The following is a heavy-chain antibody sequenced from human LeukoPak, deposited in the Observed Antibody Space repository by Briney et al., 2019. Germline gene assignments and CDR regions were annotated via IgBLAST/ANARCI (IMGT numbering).Heavy chain of an antibody. Sequence: SETLSLTCTVSGGSISSGSYFWGWIRQPPGMGLQWIGSFYYSGSTYYSPSLKSRLTISVDTSKNQFSLKLSPVTAADTAVYYCARQSYHSSAHDYAGLFDIWGQGTMVTVSS. CDR2: FYYSGST. CDR1: GGSISSGSYF. V-gene: IGHV4-39*01. D-gene: IGHD3-22*01. J-gene: IGHJ3*02. CDR3: ARQSYHSSAHDYAGLFDI.